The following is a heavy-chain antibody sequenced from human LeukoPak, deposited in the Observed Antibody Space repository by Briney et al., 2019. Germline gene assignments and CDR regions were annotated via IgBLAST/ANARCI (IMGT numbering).Heavy chain of an antibody. J-gene: IGHJ6*03. CDR3: ASTSAFFTSIPGAAKQRDYYIDV. CDR2: VYTSGST. CDR1: GDSSSSRTYY. D-gene: IGHD3-3*02. V-gene: IGHV4-61*02. Sequence: PSETLSLTCSVSGDSSSSRTYYWSWIRQPAGKGLEWIGRVYTSGSTNYNPSLKSRASISLDTSTHEFSLNLSSVTAADTAVYYCASTSAFFTSIPGAAKQRDYYIDVWGKGTTVTISS.